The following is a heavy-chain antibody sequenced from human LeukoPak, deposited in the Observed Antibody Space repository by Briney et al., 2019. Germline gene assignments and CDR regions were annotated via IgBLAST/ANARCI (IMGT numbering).Heavy chain of an antibody. CDR1: GGSISSGSYY. D-gene: IGHD6-13*01. CDR2: IYPSGST. V-gene: IGHV4-61*02. J-gene: IGHJ5*02. CDR3: ARYSSSRENWFDP. Sequence: PSETLSLTCTVSGGSISSGSYYWSWIRQPAGKGLEWIGRIYPSGSTNYSPSLKSRVTISVDTSKNQFSLKLSSVTAADTAVYYCARYSSSRENWFDPWGQGTLVTVPS.